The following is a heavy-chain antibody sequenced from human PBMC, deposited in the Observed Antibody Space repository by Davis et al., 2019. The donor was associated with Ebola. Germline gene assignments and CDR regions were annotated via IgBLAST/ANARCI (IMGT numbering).Heavy chain of an antibody. V-gene: IGHV1-2*04. J-gene: IGHJ4*02. CDR1: GYIFTGYY. D-gene: IGHD6-13*01. CDR3: ARGQLGSSWYFFADY. Sequence: ASVQVSCKASGYIFTGYYILWVRHAPRQELEGMGWINLTSGGTNYAQKFQGWVTMTRDTSISTAYMELSSLRSEDTAVYYCARGQLGSSWYFFADYWGQGTLVTVSS. CDR2: INLTSGGT.